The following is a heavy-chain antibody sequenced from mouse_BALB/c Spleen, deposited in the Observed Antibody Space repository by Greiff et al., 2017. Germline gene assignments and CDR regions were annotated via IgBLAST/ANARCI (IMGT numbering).Heavy chain of an antibody. CDR1: GFNIKDYY. V-gene: IGHV14-4*02. CDR2: IDPENGDT. J-gene: IGHJ2*01. Sequence: EVQLQQSGAELVRSGASVKLSCTASGFNIKDYYMHWVKQRPEQGLEWIGWIDPENGDTEYAPKFQGKATMTADTSSNTAYLQLSSLTSDDTAVYYCNANDYFDYWGQGTTLTVSS. CDR3: NANDYFDY.